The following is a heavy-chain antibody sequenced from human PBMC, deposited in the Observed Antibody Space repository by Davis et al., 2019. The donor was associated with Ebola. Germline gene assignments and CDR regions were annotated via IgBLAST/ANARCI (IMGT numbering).Heavy chain of an antibody. Sequence: ASVKVSCKASGYTFTSYDLIWVRQAAGQGLEWMGWMNPNSGDTGYAQKFQGRVTMTRNTSISTAYMELSSLRSDDTAIYYCARGRFGGNFRVFQYWGQGALVTVSS. CDR3: ARGRFGGNFRVFQY. CDR1: GYTFTSYD. CDR2: MNPNSGDT. V-gene: IGHV1-8*01. J-gene: IGHJ1*01. D-gene: IGHD4-23*01.